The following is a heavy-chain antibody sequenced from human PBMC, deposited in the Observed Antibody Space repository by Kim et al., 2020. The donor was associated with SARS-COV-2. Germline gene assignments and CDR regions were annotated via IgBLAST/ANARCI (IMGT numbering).Heavy chain of an antibody. J-gene: IGHJ4*02. CDR3: ASDSGYLDY. CDR2: GST. V-gene: IGHV4-4*02. D-gene: IGHD3-10*01. Sequence: GSTNYNPSLKSRVTISVDKSKNQFSLKLSSVTAADTAVYYCASDSGYLDYWGQGTLVTVSS.